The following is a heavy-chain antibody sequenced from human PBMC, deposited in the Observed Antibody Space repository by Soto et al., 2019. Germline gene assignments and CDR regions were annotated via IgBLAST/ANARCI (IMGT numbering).Heavy chain of an antibody. Sequence: EVQLLESGGGLVQPGGSLRLSCAASGFTFSSYAMSWVRQAPGKGLEWVSAISGSGGSTYYADSVKGRFTISRDNSKNTLYLQMNSLRAEETAVYYCAKDGEKLAAAGTPRHYWGQGTLVTVSS. V-gene: IGHV3-23*01. CDR1: GFTFSSYA. J-gene: IGHJ4*02. CDR3: AKDGEKLAAAGTPRHY. CDR2: ISGSGGST. D-gene: IGHD6-13*01.